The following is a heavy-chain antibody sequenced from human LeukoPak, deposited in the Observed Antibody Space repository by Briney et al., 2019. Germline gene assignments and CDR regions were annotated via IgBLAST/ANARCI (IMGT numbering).Heavy chain of an antibody. Sequence: SETLSLTCAVYGGSFSGYYWSWIRQPPGKGLGWIGEINHSGSTNYNPSLKSRVTISVDTSKNQFSLKLSSVTAADTAVYYCARHSSWNYFLYFDYWGQGALVTVSS. D-gene: IGHD1-7*01. CDR1: GGSFSGYY. CDR2: INHSGST. J-gene: IGHJ4*02. V-gene: IGHV4-34*01. CDR3: ARHSSWNYFLYFDY.